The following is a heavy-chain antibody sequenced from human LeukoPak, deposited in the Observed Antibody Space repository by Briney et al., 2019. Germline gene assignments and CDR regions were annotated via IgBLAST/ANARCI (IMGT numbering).Heavy chain of an antibody. D-gene: IGHD3-3*01. CDR3: ARDIYDFWSGCYRTDY. V-gene: IGHV4-4*07. CDR1: GGSISSYY. CDR2: IYTSGST. J-gene: IGHJ4*02. Sequence: SETLSLTCTVSGGSISSYYWSWIRQPAGKGLEWIGRIYTSGSTNYNPSLKSRVTMSVDTSKNQFSLKLSSVTAADTAVYYCARDIYDFWSGCYRTDYWGQGTLVTVSS.